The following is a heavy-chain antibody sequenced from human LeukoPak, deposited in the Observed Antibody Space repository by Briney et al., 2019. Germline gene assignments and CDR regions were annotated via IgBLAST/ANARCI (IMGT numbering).Heavy chain of an antibody. CDR1: GGTFSSYA. J-gene: IGHJ3*02. V-gene: IGHV1-69*06. CDR3: ARPFDSSGLEASDI. CDR2: IIPIFGTA. Sequence: SVKVSCKASGGTFSSYAISWVRQAPGQGLEWMGGIIPIFGTANYAQKFQGRVTITADKSTSTAYMELSSLRSEDTAVYYCARPFDSSGLEASDIWGQGTMVTVSS. D-gene: IGHD3-22*01.